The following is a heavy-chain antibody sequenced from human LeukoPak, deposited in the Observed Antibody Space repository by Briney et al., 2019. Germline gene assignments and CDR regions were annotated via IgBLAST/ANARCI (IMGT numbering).Heavy chain of an antibody. CDR1: GYTFTGYY. Sequence: GASVKVSCKASGYTFTGYYMHWVRQAPGQGLEWMGWINPNSGGTNYAQKFQGRVIMTRDTSISTAYMELGRLRSDDTAVYYCASLVNIAAAGDDAFDIWGQGTMVTVSS. CDR3: ASLVNIAAAGDDAFDI. D-gene: IGHD6-13*01. CDR2: INPNSGGT. V-gene: IGHV1-2*02. J-gene: IGHJ3*02.